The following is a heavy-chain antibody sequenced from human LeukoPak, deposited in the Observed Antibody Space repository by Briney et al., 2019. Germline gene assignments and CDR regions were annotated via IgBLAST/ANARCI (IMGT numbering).Heavy chain of an antibody. CDR1: GGSTNSGDFH. Sequence: SETLSLTCSVSGGSTNSGDFHWSWVRQSPGKGLEWIGYINYRGSTDYNSSLKSRLIISVDTSKNHFSLKLNSVTAADTAVYYCASLGGYYNYWGQGRLVIVSS. J-gene: IGHJ4*02. CDR3: ASLGGYYNY. CDR2: INYRGST. D-gene: IGHD3-22*01. V-gene: IGHV4-30-4*01.